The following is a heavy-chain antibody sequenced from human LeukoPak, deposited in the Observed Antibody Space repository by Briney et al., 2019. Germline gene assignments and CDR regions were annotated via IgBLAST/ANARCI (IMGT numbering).Heavy chain of an antibody. CDR2: ISYDGSNN. D-gene: IGHD1-26*01. Sequence: GGSLRLSCAASGFTFSSFGMLWVRQAPGKGLEWVALISYDGSNNYYADSVKGRFTISRDNSKNTLYLQMNSLRAEDTAVYYCAKRAVATNYFDYWGQGTLVTVSS. CDR1: GFTFSSFG. CDR3: AKRAVATNYFDY. J-gene: IGHJ4*02. V-gene: IGHV3-30*18.